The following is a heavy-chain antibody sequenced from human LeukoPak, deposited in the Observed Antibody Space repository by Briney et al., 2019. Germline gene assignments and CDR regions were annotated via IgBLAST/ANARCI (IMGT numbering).Heavy chain of an antibody. CDR1: GFTFTNYA. Sequence: GGSLRLSCAACGFTFTNYAMTWVRQAPGKGLEWVSVIGASGADTYYSDSVKGRFTVSRDNSQNTLFLHMSSLRAEDTAVYFCARRPRDTSGYYLGDFHDWGQGTTVTVSS. J-gene: IGHJ3*01. D-gene: IGHD3-22*01. V-gene: IGHV3-23*01. CDR3: ARRPRDTSGYYLGDFHD. CDR2: IGASGADT.